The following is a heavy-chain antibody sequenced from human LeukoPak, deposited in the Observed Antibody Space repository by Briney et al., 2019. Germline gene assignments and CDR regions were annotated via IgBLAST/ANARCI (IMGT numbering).Heavy chain of an antibody. V-gene: IGHV4-34*01. CDR3: ARGDYDNSYYFDY. CDR2: INHSGST. CDR1: GGSFSGYY. J-gene: IGHJ4*02. D-gene: IGHD3-22*01. Sequence: SETLSLTCAVYGGSFSGYYWSWIRQPPGKGLEWIGEINHSGSTNYNPSLKSRVTISVDTSKNQFSLKLSSVTAADTAVYYCARGDYDNSYYFDYWGQGTLVTVSS.